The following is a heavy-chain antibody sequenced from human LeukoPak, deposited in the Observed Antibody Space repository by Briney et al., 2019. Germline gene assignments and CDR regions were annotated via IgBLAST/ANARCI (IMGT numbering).Heavy chain of an antibody. V-gene: IGHV4-61*08. CDR1: GGSISSGGYY. Sequence: SSETLSLTCTVSGGSISSGGYYWSWIRQPPGKGLEWIGYIYYSGSTNYNPSLKSRVTISVDTSKNQFSLKLSSVTAADTAVYYCARSRWRFDYWGQGTLVTVSS. J-gene: IGHJ4*02. CDR2: IYYSGST. CDR3: ARSRWRFDY. D-gene: IGHD1-1*01.